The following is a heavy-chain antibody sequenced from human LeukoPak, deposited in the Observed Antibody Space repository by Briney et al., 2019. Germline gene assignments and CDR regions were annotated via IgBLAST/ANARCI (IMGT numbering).Heavy chain of an antibody. CDR1: GFTFSSYW. J-gene: IGHJ4*02. V-gene: IGHV3-74*01. CDR2: INTDGSTT. CDR3: ARNSGSNRPVDC. D-gene: IGHD1-26*01. Sequence: GGSLRLSCAASGFTFSSYWMHWVRQAPGKGLVWISGINTDGSTTSYVDSVKGRFTISRDNANNTLYLQMNSLRAEDTAVYYCARNSGSNRPVDCWGQGTLVAVSS.